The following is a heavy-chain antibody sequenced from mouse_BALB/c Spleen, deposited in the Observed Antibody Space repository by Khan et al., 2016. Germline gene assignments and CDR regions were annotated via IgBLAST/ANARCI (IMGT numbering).Heavy chain of an antibody. CDR2: IDPDNDGT. CDR1: GYTFSRYV. CDR3: VRPVGDCFAY. V-gene: IGHV1S136*01. Sequence: VQLQQSGPELVKPGASVKMSCKASGYTFSRYVMHWVKQKPGQGLEWIGYIDPDNDGTKYNEKFKGKATLTSDKSSNTAYMDLSSLTSEDSAVYYCVRPVGDCFAYWGQGTLVTVSA. J-gene: IGHJ3*01.